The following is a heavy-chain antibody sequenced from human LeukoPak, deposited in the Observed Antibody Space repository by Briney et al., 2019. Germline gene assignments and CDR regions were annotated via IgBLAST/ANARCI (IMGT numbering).Heavy chain of an antibody. V-gene: IGHV4-39*01. CDR1: GGSISNSNYY. D-gene: IGHD3-3*01. J-gene: IGHJ3*02. CDR3: ASHQYYDLPGGAFDI. CDR2: IYYNGTT. Sequence: SETLSLTCSVSGGSISNSNYYWGWIRQPPGKGLEWIGSIYYNGTTYYNPSLNSRVTISVDTSKNQFSLKLSSVTAADTAVYHCASHQYYDLPGGAFDIWGQGTMVTVSS.